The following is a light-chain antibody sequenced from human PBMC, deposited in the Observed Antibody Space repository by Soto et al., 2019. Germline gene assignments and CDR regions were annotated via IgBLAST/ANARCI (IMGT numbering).Light chain of an antibody. CDR2: KAS. CDR1: QSISSW. J-gene: IGKJ1*01. V-gene: IGKV1-5*03. CDR3: QQYNSYSPGWT. Sequence: YTLSASVGDRVPLTFRALQSISSWLAWYQQKPGKAPKLLIYKASSLESGVPSRFSGSGSGTEFTLTISSLQPDDFATYYCQQYNSYSPGWTFGQGTMVDIK.